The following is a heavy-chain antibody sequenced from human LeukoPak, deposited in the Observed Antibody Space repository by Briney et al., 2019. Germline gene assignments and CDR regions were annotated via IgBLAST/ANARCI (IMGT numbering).Heavy chain of an antibody. J-gene: IGHJ4*02. CDR1: GYTFTGYY. V-gene: IGHV1-2*02. Sequence: ASVKVSCKASGYTFTGYYMHWVRQAPGQGLEWMGWISPNSGGTNYAQKFQGGVTMTRDRSISTAYMELSSLRSDDTAVYYCARDRGVVAVAGIDSWGQGTLVTVSS. CDR2: ISPNSGGT. CDR3: ARDRGVVAVAGIDS. D-gene: IGHD6-19*01.